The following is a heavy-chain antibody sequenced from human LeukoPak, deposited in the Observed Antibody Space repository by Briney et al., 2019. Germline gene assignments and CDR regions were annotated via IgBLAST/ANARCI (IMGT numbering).Heavy chain of an antibody. Sequence: SETLSLTCTVSGGSISSSSYYWGWIRQPPGKGLEWIGSIYYSGSTYYNPSLKSRVTISVDTSKNQFSLKLSSVTAADTAVYYCARGPLRARSSIPLNMVRGVIHSYFDYWGQGTLVTVSS. CDR1: GGSISSSSYY. D-gene: IGHD3-10*01. V-gene: IGHV4-39*07. CDR2: IYYSGST. CDR3: ARGPLRARSSIPLNMVRGVIHSYFDY. J-gene: IGHJ4*02.